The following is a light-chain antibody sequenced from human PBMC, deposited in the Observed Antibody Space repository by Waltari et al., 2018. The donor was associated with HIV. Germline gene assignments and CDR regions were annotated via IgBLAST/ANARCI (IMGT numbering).Light chain of an antibody. V-gene: IGLV2-23*02. CDR3: CSYAGTGTYV. CDR1: SSHVASYNL. J-gene: IGLJ1*01. Sequence: QSALTQPASVSGSPGQSITISCTATSSHVASYNLVSWYQQHPGKAPKVMIYAVTKRPSGVSNRFSGSKSDNTASLTISGLQAEDEADYYCCSYAGTGTYVFGTGTKVTVL. CDR2: AVT.